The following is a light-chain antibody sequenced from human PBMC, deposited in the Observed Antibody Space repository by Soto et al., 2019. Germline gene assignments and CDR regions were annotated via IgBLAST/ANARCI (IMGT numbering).Light chain of an antibody. Sequence: DIVMTKSPDSLAVSLGERATINCKSSQTVLYTSNYLAWYQQKPGQPPKLLIYWASTRESGVPDRFSGSGSGTDFTLTTSSLQAEDVAVYYCQQYYTTPVTFGQGTKVEIK. CDR2: WAS. V-gene: IGKV4-1*01. CDR1: QTVLYTSNY. J-gene: IGKJ1*01. CDR3: QQYYTTPVT.